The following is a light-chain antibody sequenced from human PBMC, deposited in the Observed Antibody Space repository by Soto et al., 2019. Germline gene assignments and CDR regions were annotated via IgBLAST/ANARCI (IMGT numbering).Light chain of an antibody. J-gene: IGLJ2*01. CDR1: SSNIGSNT. CDR3: VAWDDSLNGYVV. CDR2: SNN. V-gene: IGLV1-44*01. Sequence: QSALTQPPSASGTPGQRVTISCSGSSSNIGSNTVNWYQQLPGTAPKLVIYSNNQRPSGVPDRFSGSKSGTSASLAISGLQSEDEADYYCVAWDDSLNGYVVFGGGTTVTV.